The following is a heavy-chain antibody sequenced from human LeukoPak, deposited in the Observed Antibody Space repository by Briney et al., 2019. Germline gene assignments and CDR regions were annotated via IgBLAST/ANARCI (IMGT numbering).Heavy chain of an antibody. Sequence: SETLSLTCAVYGGSFSGYYWSCIRQPPGKGLEWIGEINHSGSTNYNPSLKSRVTISVDTSKNQFSLKLSSVTAADTAVYYCARKSKLWSKYYYYYYMDVWGKGTTVTVSS. CDR1: GGSFSGYY. D-gene: IGHD5-18*01. CDR2: INHSGST. V-gene: IGHV4-34*01. J-gene: IGHJ6*03. CDR3: ARKSKLWSKYYYYYYMDV.